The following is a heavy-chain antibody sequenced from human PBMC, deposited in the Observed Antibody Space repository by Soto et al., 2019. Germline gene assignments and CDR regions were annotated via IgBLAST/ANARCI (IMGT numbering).Heavy chain of an antibody. V-gene: IGHV3-23*01. J-gene: IGHJ6*02. CDR3: ASVHCSSSWSHYCYGLDV. Sequence: EVQLLESGGGLVQPGGSLRLSCAASGFTFGGYAMSWVRQAPGKGLEWVSAISGSGGSTYYADSVKGRFTSSRDNSKNTLYLQMNSLRAEDTALYYCASVHCSSSWSHYCYGLDVWGQGTTVTVSS. CDR1: GFTFGGYA. D-gene: IGHD6-13*01. CDR2: ISGSGGST.